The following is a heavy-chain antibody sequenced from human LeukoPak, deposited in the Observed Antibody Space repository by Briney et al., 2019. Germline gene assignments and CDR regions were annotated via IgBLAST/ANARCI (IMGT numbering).Heavy chain of an antibody. V-gene: IGHV3-30*02. CDR1: GFTFSNAW. CDR3: AKGSGSYYAFYDY. J-gene: IGHJ4*02. D-gene: IGHD1-26*01. Sequence: GGSLRLSCAASGFTFSNAWMSWVRQAPGKGLEWVAFIRYDGSNKYYADSVKGRFTISRDNSKNTLYLQMNSLRAEDTAVYYCAKGSGSYYAFYDYWGQGTLVTVSS. CDR2: IRYDGSNK.